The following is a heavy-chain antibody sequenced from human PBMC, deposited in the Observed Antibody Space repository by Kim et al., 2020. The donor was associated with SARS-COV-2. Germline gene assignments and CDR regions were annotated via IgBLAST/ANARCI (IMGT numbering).Heavy chain of an antibody. D-gene: IGHD4-17*01. V-gene: IGHV3-64*01. CDR3: AIDYGDVGAFNI. CDR1: GFTFSSYV. CDR2: ISSNGGST. J-gene: IGHJ3*02. Sequence: GGSMRLSCAASGFTFSSYVMHWVRQAPGKGLESVSVISSNGGSTYYANYVKGRFTISRDNSKNTLYLQMGSLRAEDMAVYYCAIDYGDVGAFNIWGQGTMVTVSS.